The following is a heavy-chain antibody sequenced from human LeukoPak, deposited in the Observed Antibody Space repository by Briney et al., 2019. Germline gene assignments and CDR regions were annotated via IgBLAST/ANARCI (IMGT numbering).Heavy chain of an antibody. CDR2: INPNSGNT. J-gene: IGHJ3*02. CDR1: GYTFTGYY. D-gene: IGHD2-2*01. CDR3: AXDRSYCSSTSCYFNAFDI. Sequence: ASVKVSCKASGYTFTGYYMHWVRQAPGQGLEWMGWINPNSGNTNYAQKLQGRVTMTTDTSTSTAYMEVRRLRSEDTAVYECAXDRSYCSSTSCYFNAFDIWGQGTMVTVSS. V-gene: IGHV1-2*02.